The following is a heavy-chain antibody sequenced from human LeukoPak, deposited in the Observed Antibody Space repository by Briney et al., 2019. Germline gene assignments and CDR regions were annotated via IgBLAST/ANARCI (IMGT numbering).Heavy chain of an antibody. J-gene: IGHJ4*02. D-gene: IGHD6-19*01. CDR2: INPNSGGT. Sequence: GASVKVSCKASGYTFTSYGISWVRQAPGQGLEWMGWINPNSGGTNYAQKFQGRVTMTRDTSISTAYMELSRLRSDDTAVYYCARARPGIAVAGPDYWGQGTLVTVSS. V-gene: IGHV1-2*02. CDR1: GYTFTSYG. CDR3: ARARPGIAVAGPDY.